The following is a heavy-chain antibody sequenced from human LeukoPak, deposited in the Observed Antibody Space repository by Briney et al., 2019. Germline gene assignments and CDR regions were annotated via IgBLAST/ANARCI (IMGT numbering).Heavy chain of an antibody. CDR1: GFTFSTYW. D-gene: IGHD5-12*01. CDR3: ARDDRALPIVATIRF. V-gene: IGHV3-74*01. CDR2: INTDGSTT. J-gene: IGHJ4*02. Sequence: GGSLRLSCAASGFTFSTYWMHWVRQAPGKGLVWVARINTDGSTTSYADSVKGRFTISRDNSKNTLYLQMNSLRAEDTAVYYCARDDRALPIVATIRFWGQGTLVTVSS.